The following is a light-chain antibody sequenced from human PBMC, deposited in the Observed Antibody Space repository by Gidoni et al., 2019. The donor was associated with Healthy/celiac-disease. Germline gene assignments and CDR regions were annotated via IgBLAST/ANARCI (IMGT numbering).Light chain of an antibody. CDR1: SLRSYY. CDR2: GKN. J-gene: IGLJ2*01. CDR3: NSRDSSGNHRVV. Sequence: SSELTQDPAVSVAWGQTVRITCQGDSLRSYYASWYQQKPGQAPVLVIYGKNNRPSGIPDRFSGSSSGNTASLTITGAQAEDEADYYCNSRDSSGNHRVVFGGGTKLTVL. V-gene: IGLV3-19*01.